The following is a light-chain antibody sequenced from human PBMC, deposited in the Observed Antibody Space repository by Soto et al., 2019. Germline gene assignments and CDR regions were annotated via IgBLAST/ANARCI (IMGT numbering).Light chain of an antibody. CDR1: SSNIGTPHD. CDR2: KVS. V-gene: IGLV1-40*01. Sequence: QSVLTQPPSVSGAPGQRVTISCTGDSSNIGTPHDVQGYQQFPGTVPKLLIYKVSNRPSGISNRFSGSKSGNTASLTISGLQAEDEADYFCTSPTPGSLYVFGSGTKLTVL. J-gene: IGLJ1*01. CDR3: TSPTPGSLYV.